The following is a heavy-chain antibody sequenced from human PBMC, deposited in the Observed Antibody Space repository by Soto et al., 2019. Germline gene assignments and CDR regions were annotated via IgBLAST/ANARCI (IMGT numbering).Heavy chain of an antibody. CDR3: ARQKGAVDGYGDCYFDY. Sequence: ASVKVSCKASGYTFLKYYVHWVRQAPGQGLEWMGIINPTGGSTSYAQKFQGRLTMTRDTSTSTVYMDLSSLRSEDAAVYYCARQKGAVDGYGDCYFDYWGQGTLVTVSS. D-gene: IGHD6-19*01. CDR1: GYTFLKYY. J-gene: IGHJ4*02. V-gene: IGHV1-46*01. CDR2: INPTGGST.